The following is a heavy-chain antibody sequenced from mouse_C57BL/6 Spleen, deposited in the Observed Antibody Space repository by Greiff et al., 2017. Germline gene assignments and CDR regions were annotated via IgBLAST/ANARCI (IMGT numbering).Heavy chain of an antibody. V-gene: IGHV1-50*01. J-gene: IGHJ3*01. CDR1: GYTFTSYW. CDR3: ARTYYDYGEAY. D-gene: IGHD2-4*01. Sequence: QVQLKQSGAELVKPGASVKLSCKASGYTFTSYWMQWVKQRPGQGLEWIGEIDPSDSYTNYNQKFKGKATLTVDTSSSTAYMQLSSLTSEDSAVYYCARTYYDYGEAYWGQGTLVTVSA. CDR2: IDPSDSYT.